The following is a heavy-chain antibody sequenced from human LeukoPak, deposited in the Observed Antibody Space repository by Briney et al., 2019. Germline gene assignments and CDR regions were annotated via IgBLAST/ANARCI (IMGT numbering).Heavy chain of an antibody. CDR3: ARIWYYYDSSGSVGIGGMDV. CDR2: INTNTGNP. CDR1: GYTFTSYA. V-gene: IGHV7-4-1*02. D-gene: IGHD3-22*01. J-gene: IGHJ6*02. Sequence: GASVKVSCKASGYTFTSYAMNWVRQAPGQGLEWMGWINTNTGNPTYAQGFTGRFVFSLDTSVSTAYLQISSLKAEDTAVYYCARIWYYYDSSGSVGIGGMDVWGQGTTVTVSS.